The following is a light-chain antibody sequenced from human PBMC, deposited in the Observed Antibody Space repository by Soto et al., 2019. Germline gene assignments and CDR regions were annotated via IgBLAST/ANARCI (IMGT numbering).Light chain of an antibody. CDR2: EGS. V-gene: IGLV2-23*01. CDR3: CSYAGSSTRNYV. CDR1: SSDVGSYNL. Sequence: QSVLTQPASVSGSPGQSITISCTGTSSDVGSYNLVSWYQQHPGKAPKLMIYEGSKRPSGVSNRFSGSKSGNTASLTISGLQAEDEADYYCCSYAGSSTRNYVFGTGTQLTVL. J-gene: IGLJ1*01.